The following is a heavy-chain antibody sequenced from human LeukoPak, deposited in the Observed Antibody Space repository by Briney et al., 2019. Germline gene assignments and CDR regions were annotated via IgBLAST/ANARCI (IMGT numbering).Heavy chain of an antibody. CDR2: IYYRGIT. Sequence: PSETLSLTCTVSGGSISSYYWSWIRQPPGKGLECIGYIYYRGITNYNPSLKSRVTISVDTSKNQFSLNLNSVTAADTAVYYCARSAGAAAHFDYWGQGTLVTVSS. D-gene: IGHD6-13*01. V-gene: IGHV4-59*01. J-gene: IGHJ4*02. CDR1: GGSISSYY. CDR3: ARSAGAAAHFDY.